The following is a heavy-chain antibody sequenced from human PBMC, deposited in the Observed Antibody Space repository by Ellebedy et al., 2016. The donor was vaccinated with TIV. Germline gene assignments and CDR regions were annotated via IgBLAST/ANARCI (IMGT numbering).Heavy chain of an antibody. D-gene: IGHD1-26*01. CDR1: GGSISSGGYS. Sequence: MPSETLSLTCAVSGGSISSGGYSWSWIRQPPGKGLEWIGYIYHSGSTYYNPSLKSRVTISVDRSKNQFSLKLSSVTAADTAVYYCARLPRGVGAPIPAYWGQGTLVTVSS. V-gene: IGHV4-30-2*01. J-gene: IGHJ4*02. CDR3: ARLPRGVGAPIPAY. CDR2: IYHSGST.